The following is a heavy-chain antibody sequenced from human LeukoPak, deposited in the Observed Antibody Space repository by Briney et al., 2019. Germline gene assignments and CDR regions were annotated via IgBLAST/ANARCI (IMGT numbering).Heavy chain of an antibody. CDR3: ARRRDTAMDY. D-gene: IGHD5-18*01. Sequence: GGSLRLSCTVSGFTVSSNSMSWVRQAPGKGLEWVSFIYSDNTHYSDSVRGRFTISRDNAKNSLYLQMNSLRAEDTAVYYCARRRDTAMDYWGQGTLVTVSS. V-gene: IGHV3-53*01. CDR2: IYSDNT. CDR1: GFTVSSNS. J-gene: IGHJ4*02.